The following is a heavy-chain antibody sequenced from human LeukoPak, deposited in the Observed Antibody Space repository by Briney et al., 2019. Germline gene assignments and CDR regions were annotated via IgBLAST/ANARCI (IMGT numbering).Heavy chain of an antibody. CDR3: ARGRPAVVDY. Sequence: SETLSLTCAVYGGSFSDYYWSWIRQPPGKGLEWIGEINHSGSTNYNPSLKSRVTISVDTSKNQFSLKLSSVTAADTAVYYCARGRPAVVDYWGQGTLVTVSS. V-gene: IGHV4-34*01. J-gene: IGHJ4*02. CDR1: GGSFSDYY. CDR2: INHSGST. D-gene: IGHD6-19*01.